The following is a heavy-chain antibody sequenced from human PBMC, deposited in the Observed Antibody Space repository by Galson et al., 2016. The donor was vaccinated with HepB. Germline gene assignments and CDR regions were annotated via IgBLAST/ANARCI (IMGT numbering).Heavy chain of an antibody. CDR2: ISGSGRST. Sequence: SLRLSCAASGFTFNTYAMNWVRQAPGKGLEWVSSISGSGRSTYYADSVKGRVTISRDNSKNTLYLQMNRLRAEDTAVYYCAKGVKEGSYVYYDTSGIDYWGQGTLVTVSS. CDR1: GFTFNTYA. V-gene: IGHV3-23*01. D-gene: IGHD3-22*01. J-gene: IGHJ4*02. CDR3: AKGVKEGSYVYYDTSGIDY.